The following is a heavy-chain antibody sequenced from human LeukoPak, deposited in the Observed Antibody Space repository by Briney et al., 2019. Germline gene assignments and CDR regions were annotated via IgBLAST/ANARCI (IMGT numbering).Heavy chain of an antibody. J-gene: IGHJ6*02. D-gene: IGHD2-2*01. CDR1: GFTFSSYG. Sequence: GGSLRLSCAASGFTFSSYGMHWVRQAPGKGLEWVAFIRYDGSNKYYADSVKGRFTISRDNAKNTLYLQMNSLRAEDTAVYYCANSVVPAAAGDYGMDVWGQGTTVTVSS. V-gene: IGHV3-30*02. CDR3: ANSVVPAAAGDYGMDV. CDR2: IRYDGSNK.